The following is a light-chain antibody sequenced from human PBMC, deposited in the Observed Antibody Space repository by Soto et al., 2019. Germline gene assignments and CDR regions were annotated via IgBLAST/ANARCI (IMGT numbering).Light chain of an antibody. CDR1: SSDIGSYDH. J-gene: IGLJ2*01. V-gene: IGLV2-14*01. CDR3: SSYTSSSTYVV. Sequence: QSALTQPASVSGSPGQSITISCSGTSSDIGSYDHVAWYQQFPGKSPKLMIYAVSDRPSGVSDRFSGSKSGITASLTISGLQAEDEADYYCSSYTSSSTYVVFGGGTKVTVL. CDR2: AVS.